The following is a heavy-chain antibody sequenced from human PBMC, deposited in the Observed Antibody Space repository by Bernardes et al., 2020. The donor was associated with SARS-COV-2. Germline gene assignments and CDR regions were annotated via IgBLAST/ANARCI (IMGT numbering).Heavy chain of an antibody. CDR3: AKDWAWDAFDL. D-gene: IGHD3-16*01. Sequence: GGSLRLSCAASGFPFSGYAMSWVRQAPGKGLEWVSSISGNGGTTYYADSVRGRFTISRDNSKNGLYLQMNSLRAEDTAVYYCAKDWAWDAFDLWGQGTMVTVSS. CDR1: GFPFSGYA. J-gene: IGHJ3*01. CDR2: ISGNGGTT. V-gene: IGHV3-23*01.